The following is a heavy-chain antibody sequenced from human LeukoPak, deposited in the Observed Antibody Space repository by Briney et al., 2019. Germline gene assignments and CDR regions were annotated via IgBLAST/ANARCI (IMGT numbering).Heavy chain of an antibody. D-gene: IGHD6-13*01. CDR2: TYYRSKWYN. CDR3: ARQRGIAAAGTQEAGNFDY. V-gene: IGHV6-1*01. Sequence: SQTLSLTCAISGDSVSSNSAAWNWLRQSPSRGLEWLGRTYYRSKWYNDYAVSVKSRITINPDTSKNQFSLQLNSVTPEDTAVYYCARQRGIAAAGTQEAGNFDYWGQGTLVTVSS. J-gene: IGHJ4*02. CDR1: GDSVSSNSAA.